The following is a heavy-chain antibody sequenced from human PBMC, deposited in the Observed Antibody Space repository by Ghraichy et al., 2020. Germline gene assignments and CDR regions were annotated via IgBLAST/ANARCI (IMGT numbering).Heavy chain of an antibody. CDR3: ASLVRRTSRNGLDV. D-gene: IGHD3-10*01. CDR2: STNKAKSFAT. V-gene: IGHV3-72*01. Sequence: GGSLRLSCAASGVTFSDQYLDWVRQAPGKGLEWVGRSTNKAKSFATEYAASVKGRFTISRDDSKNPLYLQMSSLKTEDTAVYYCASLVRRTSRNGLDVWGQWATVTVSS. CDR1: GVTFSDQY. J-gene: IGHJ6*02.